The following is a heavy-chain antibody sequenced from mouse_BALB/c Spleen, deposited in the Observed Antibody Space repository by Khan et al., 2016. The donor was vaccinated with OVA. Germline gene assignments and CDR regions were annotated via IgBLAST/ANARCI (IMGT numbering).Heavy chain of an antibody. CDR1: GFSLTSYG. V-gene: IGHV2-2*02. D-gene: IGHD2-4*01. Sequence: VQLQESGPGLVQPSQSLSITCTVSGFSLTSYGVHWVRQSPGKGLEWLGVIWSGGSIDYSAAFISRLSISKDNSKSQVFFKMNSLQANDTAIYYCARNYEYDEGLAYWGQGTLVTVSA. CDR3: ARNYEYDEGLAY. J-gene: IGHJ3*01. CDR2: IWSGGSI.